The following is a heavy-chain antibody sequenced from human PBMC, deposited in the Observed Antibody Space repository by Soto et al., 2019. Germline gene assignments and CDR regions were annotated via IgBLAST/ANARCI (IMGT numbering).Heavy chain of an antibody. CDR3: AKPNLYCSSTSCYDH. CDR2: IYGSGGST. V-gene: IGHV3-23*01. J-gene: IGHJ4*02. CDR1: GFTFSSYA. D-gene: IGHD2-2*01. Sequence: EVQLLESGEGLVQPGGSLRLSCAASGFTFSSYAMSWVRQAPGKGLEWVSAIYGSGGSTYYADSVKGRFTISRDNSKNTLYLQMNSLRAEDTAVYYCAKPNLYCSSTSCYDHWGQGTLVTVSS.